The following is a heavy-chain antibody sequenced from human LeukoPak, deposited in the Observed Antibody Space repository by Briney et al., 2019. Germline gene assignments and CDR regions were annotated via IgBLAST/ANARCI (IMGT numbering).Heavy chain of an antibody. Sequence: GGSLRLSCAASGFTFSSYAMHWVRQAPGKGLEWVAVISYDGSNKYYADSVKGRFTISRDNSKNTLYLQMNSLRAEDTAVYYCARDWSYWGGDCHTLDYWGQGTLVTVSS. CDR2: ISYDGSNK. J-gene: IGHJ4*02. CDR1: GFTFSSYA. CDR3: ARDWSYWGGDCHTLDY. V-gene: IGHV3-30*01. D-gene: IGHD2-21*02.